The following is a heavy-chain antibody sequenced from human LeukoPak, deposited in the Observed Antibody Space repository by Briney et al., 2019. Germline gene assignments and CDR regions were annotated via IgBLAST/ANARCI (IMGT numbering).Heavy chain of an antibody. J-gene: IGHJ4*02. CDR1: GFTFSSYA. V-gene: IGHV3-23*01. CDR3: ARVSLDYYDSPVYYFDY. D-gene: IGHD3-22*01. CDR2: ISGSGGST. Sequence: GGSLRLSCAASGFTFSSYAMSWVRQAPGKGLEWVSAISGSGGSTYYADSVKGRFTISRDNSKNTLYLQMNSLRAEDTAVYYCARVSLDYYDSPVYYFDYWGQGTLVTVSS.